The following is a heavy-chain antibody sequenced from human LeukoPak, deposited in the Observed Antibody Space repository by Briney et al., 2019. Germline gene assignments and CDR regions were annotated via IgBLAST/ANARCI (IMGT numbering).Heavy chain of an antibody. D-gene: IGHD5-24*01. CDR1: GYTLTELS. J-gene: IGHJ5*02. V-gene: IGHV1-24*01. CDR2: FDPEDGET. CDR3: ARDNSVRDEAWWFNP. Sequence: ASVKVSCKVSGYTLTELSMHWVRQAPGKGLEWMGGFDPEDGETIYAQKFQGRVTLTRDMSTSTDYLELSSLRSEDTAVYYCARDNSVRDEAWWFNPWGQGTLVTVSS.